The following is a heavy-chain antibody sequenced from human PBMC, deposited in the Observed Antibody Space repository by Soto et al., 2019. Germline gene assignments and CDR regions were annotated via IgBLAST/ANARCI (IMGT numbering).Heavy chain of an antibody. D-gene: IGHD6-19*01. Sequence: SETLSLTCTVSGGSINNSNYSWGWIRQPPGKGLEWIGTMYYSGNTYYNPSLKSGVTISADTSKNQFSLNLISVTAADTAVYYCRRSSRYSTDVWGQGITVTVSS. CDR1: GGSINNSNYS. CDR2: MYYSGNT. V-gene: IGHV4-39*01. J-gene: IGHJ6*02. CDR3: RRSSRYSTDV.